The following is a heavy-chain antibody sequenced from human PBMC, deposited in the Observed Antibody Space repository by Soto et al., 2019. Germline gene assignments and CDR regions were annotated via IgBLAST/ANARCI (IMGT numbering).Heavy chain of an antibody. CDR1: GFTLSDYY. Sequence: GGSLRLSCAASGFTLSDYYMSWIRQAPGKGLEWVSHISGSGNTIDYADSVKGRFTISRDNAKNSLYLQMNSLRDDDTAVFYCARGRYALDYWGQGTRVTVSS. CDR3: ARGRYALDY. CDR2: ISGSGNTI. D-gene: IGHD3-16*01. V-gene: IGHV3-11*01. J-gene: IGHJ4*02.